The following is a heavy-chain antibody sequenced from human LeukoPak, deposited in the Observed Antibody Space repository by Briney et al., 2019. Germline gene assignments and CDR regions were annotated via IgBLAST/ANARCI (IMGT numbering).Heavy chain of an antibody. V-gene: IGHV3-15*01. CDR2: IKSKTDGATT. CDR1: GFTFTYAW. J-gene: IGHJ4*02. Sequence: PAGSLRLSCAASGFTFTYAWMSWVRQAPGKGLEWVGRIKSKTDGATTDYGVPVKGRITISTDASTNTMYLRMNSLKTEDSAVYFCTSSFYGSERQWGRGTRVTVPS. CDR3: TSSFYGSERQ. D-gene: IGHD3-10*01.